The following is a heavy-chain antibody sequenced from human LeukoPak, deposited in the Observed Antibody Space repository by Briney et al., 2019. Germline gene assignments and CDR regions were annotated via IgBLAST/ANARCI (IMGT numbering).Heavy chain of an antibody. CDR1: GYTFTSYA. V-gene: IGHV1-3*03. CDR3: ARRRGLYGDYDWFDP. Sequence: ASVKVSCKASGYTFTSYAMHWVRQAPGQRLEWMGWINAGNANTKYSQEFQGGVTITRDTSASTAYMELSSLRSEDTAVYYCARRRGLYGDYDWFDPWGQGTLVTVSS. CDR2: INAGNANT. D-gene: IGHD4-17*01. J-gene: IGHJ5*02.